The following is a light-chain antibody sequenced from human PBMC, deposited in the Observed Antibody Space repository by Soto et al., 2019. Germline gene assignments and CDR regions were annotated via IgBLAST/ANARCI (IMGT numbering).Light chain of an antibody. Sequence: QSALTQPASVSGSPGQSITISCTGASSDIGGYNYVSWYQQHPGKAPKLMIYDVNNRPSGVSNRFSGSKSGNTASLTISGLQAEDGADYYCSSYTSTNTRWVFGGGTKVTVL. CDR2: DVN. J-gene: IGLJ3*02. CDR1: SSDIGGYNY. V-gene: IGLV2-14*01. CDR3: SSYTSTNTRWV.